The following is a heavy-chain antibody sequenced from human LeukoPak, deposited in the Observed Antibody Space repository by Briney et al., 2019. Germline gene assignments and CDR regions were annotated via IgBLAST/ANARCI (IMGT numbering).Heavy chain of an antibody. CDR3: ARVDGFGESPLDAFDV. V-gene: IGHV4-59*12. CDR1: GGSISSYY. J-gene: IGHJ3*01. Sequence: PSETLSLTCTVAGGSISSYYWSWIRQPPEKGLEWIGYSFYSGSTISNPSLKSRVTISVDTSKNQFSLRLTSVTAADTAVYYCARVDGFGESPLDAFDVWGQGTMVTVSS. D-gene: IGHD3-10*01. CDR2: SFYSGST.